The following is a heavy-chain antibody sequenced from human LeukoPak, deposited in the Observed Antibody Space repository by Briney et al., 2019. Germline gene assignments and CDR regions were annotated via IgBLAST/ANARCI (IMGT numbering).Heavy chain of an antibody. J-gene: IGHJ5*02. Sequence: GGSPRLSCAASGFTFSSYAMSWVRQAPGKGLEWVSAISGSGGSTYYADSVKGGFTISRDNSKNTLYLQMNSLRAEDTAVYYCAKGPWAGSYADLTWFDPWGQGTLVTVSS. V-gene: IGHV3-23*01. D-gene: IGHD1-26*01. CDR2: ISGSGGST. CDR3: AKGPWAGSYADLTWFDP. CDR1: GFTFSSYA.